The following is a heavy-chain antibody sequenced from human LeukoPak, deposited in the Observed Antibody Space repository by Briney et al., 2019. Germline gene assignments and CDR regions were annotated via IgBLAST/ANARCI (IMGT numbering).Heavy chain of an antibody. CDR1: GVTFSNFW. V-gene: IGHV3-7*01. J-gene: IGHJ3*01. CDR3: ARDLTPSRSSAWYDAFDV. CDR2: IKQDGSVK. Sequence: AGGSLRLSCAASGVTFSNFWMTWVRQAPGKGLEWVANIKQDGSVKHDVDSVKGRFSISRDNAKNSLYLQMNSLSVEDTAIYYCARDLTPSRSSAWYDAFDVWGPGTMVTVSS. D-gene: IGHD6-19*01.